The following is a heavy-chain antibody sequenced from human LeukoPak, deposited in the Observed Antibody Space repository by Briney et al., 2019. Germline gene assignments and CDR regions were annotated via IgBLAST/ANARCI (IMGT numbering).Heavy chain of an antibody. CDR3: AKAYSYGYRAFDY. J-gene: IGHJ4*02. CDR1: GFTFSSYA. V-gene: IGHV3-23*01. Sequence: PGGSLRPSCAASGFTFSSYAMSWVRQAPGKGLEWVSAISGSGGSTYYADSVKGRFTISRDNSKNTLYLQMNSLRAEDTAVYYCAKAYSYGYRAFDYWGQGTLVTVSS. D-gene: IGHD5-18*01. CDR2: ISGSGGST.